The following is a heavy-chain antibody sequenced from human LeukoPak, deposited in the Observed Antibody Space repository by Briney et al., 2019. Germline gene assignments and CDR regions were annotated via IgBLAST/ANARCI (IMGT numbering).Heavy chain of an antibody. Sequence: PSETLSLTCTVSGYSISSGYYWGWIRQPPGKGLEWIGSIYHSGSTYYNPSLKSRVTISVDTSKNQFSLKLSSVTAADTAVYYCARVNSGSYYGGQLGAFDIWGQGTMVTVSS. V-gene: IGHV4-38-2*02. CDR3: ARVNSGSYYGGQLGAFDI. D-gene: IGHD1-26*01. CDR2: IYHSGST. CDR1: GYSISSGYY. J-gene: IGHJ3*02.